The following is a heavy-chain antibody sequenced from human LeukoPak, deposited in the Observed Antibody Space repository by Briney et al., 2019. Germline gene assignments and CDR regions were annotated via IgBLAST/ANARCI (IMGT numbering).Heavy chain of an antibody. CDR3: AKVPIGAPGTYYYGMDV. CDR1: GFSVSTGY. Sequence: PGGSLRLSCAASGFSVSTGYLTWVRQSPGKGLEWVSVIYPTDGTSYADSVKGRFTISRDNSKNTLYLQMNSLRAEDTAVYYCAKVPIGAPGTYYYGMDVWGQGTTVTVSS. J-gene: IGHJ6*02. D-gene: IGHD6-13*01. CDR2: IYPTDGT. V-gene: IGHV3-66*01.